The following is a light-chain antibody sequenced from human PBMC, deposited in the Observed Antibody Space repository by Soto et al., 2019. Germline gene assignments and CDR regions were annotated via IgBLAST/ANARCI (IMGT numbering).Light chain of an antibody. J-gene: IGKJ1*01. CDR3: QQYKT. V-gene: IGKV1-5*03. CDR2: KES. CDR1: QGISSW. Sequence: DIQMTQSPSSLSASVGDRVTITCRGSQGISSWLAWYQQKPGKAPRLLIYKESSLASGVTSRFSGSGSGTEFTLTISSLQPDDFATYYCQQYKTFGQGTRVDIK.